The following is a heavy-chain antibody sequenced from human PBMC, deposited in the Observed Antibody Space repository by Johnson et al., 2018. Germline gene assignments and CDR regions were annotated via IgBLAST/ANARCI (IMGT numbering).Heavy chain of an antibody. CDR1: GFTFSNYG. D-gene: IGHD3-10*01. Sequence: QVQLVQSGGGVVPPGRTLRLSCAASGFTFSNYGMHWVRQAPGKGLEWVALIWFDGNNKYYGESVKGRFTVSRDNSKNTLYLQMNSLRAEDTAVYYCARTRGSGRVRSNNGMDVLGQGTPVTVSS. V-gene: IGHV3-33*01. J-gene: IGHJ6*02. CDR3: ARTRGSGRVRSNNGMDV. CDR2: IWFDGNNK.